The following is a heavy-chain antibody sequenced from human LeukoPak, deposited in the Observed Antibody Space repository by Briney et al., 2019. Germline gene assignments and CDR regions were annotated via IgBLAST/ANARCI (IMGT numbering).Heavy chain of an antibody. CDR1: GGSISSSSYY. Sequence: SETLSLTCTVSGGSISSSSYYWGWIRQPPGKGLEWIGSIYYSGSTYYNPPLKSRVTISVDTSKNQFSLKLSSVTAADTAVYYCARHLSVVGATDDAFDIWGQGTMVTVSS. D-gene: IGHD1-26*01. V-gene: IGHV4-39*01. CDR3: ARHLSVVGATDDAFDI. J-gene: IGHJ3*02. CDR2: IYYSGST.